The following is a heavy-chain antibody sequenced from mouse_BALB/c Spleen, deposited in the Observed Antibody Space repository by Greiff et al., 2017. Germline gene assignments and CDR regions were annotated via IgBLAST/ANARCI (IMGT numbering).Heavy chain of an antibody. CDR1: GFTFSSYT. V-gene: IGHV5-6-4*01. CDR2: ISSGGSYT. J-gene: IGHJ4*01. D-gene: IGHD2-14*01. CDR3: TRGYDDAMDY. Sequence: EVKLMESGGGLVKPGGSLKLSCAASGFTFSSYTMSWVRQTPEKRLEWVATISSGGSYTYYPDSVKGRFTISRDNAKNTLYLQMSSLKSEDTARYYCTRGYDDAMDYWGQGTSVTVSS.